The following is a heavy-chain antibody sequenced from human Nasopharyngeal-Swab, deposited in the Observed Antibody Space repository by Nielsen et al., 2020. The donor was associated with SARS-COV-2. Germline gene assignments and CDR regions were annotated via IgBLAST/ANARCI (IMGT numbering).Heavy chain of an antibody. CDR1: GFTFDDYA. CDR3: AKGSYSRSWYFGRGGHYYGMDV. V-gene: IGHV3-43*02. CDR2: IRGDGGST. Sequence: GESLKISCAASGFTFDDYAMHWVRQAPGKGLEWVARIRGDGGSTYYADSVKGRFTISRDNSKNSLYLQMNSLRTEGTALYYCAKGSYSRSWYFGRGGHYYGMDVWGQGTTVTVSS. J-gene: IGHJ6*02. D-gene: IGHD6-13*01.